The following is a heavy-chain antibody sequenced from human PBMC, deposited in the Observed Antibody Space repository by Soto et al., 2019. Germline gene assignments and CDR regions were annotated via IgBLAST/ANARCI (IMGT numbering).Heavy chain of an antibody. J-gene: IGHJ5*02. CDR1: GDTFGRFT. CDR2: IKPISDIT. D-gene: IGHD1-1*01. CDR3: ARDPSTMNKLIGVWFDP. V-gene: IGHV1-69*13. Sequence: GASVKVSCKASGDTFGRFTINWVRQAPGQGLEWMGGIKPISDITNYAQRFQGRVTFTADASTSTVYLELSSLRSEDTAMYYCARDPSTMNKLIGVWFDPWGQGTLVTVSS.